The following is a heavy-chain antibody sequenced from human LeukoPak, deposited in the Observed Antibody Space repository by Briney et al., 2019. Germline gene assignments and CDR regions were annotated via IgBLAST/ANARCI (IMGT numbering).Heavy chain of an antibody. CDR2: ISTSGST. Sequence: SETLSLTCSVSGGSFSTYFWNWIRQPAGKGLEWIGRISTSGSTTYNPSLKSRVTMSVDTSKNQFSLSLRSVTAADTAVYYCARDDWGEGGENWFDPWGRGTLVIVSS. D-gene: IGHD3-16*01. CDR1: GGSFSTYF. CDR3: ARDDWGEGGENWFDP. J-gene: IGHJ5*02. V-gene: IGHV4-4*07.